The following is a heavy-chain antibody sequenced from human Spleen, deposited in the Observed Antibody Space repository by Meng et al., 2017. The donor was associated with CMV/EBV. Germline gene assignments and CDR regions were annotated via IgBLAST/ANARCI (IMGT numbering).Heavy chain of an antibody. CDR3: AKLRASARRDPRDY. V-gene: IGHV3-23*03. Sequence: GSLRLSCAASGFTFSSHAMSWVRQAPGKGLEWVSNIYIGGTSTFYADSVKGRFTISRDNSKNTLYLQMNSLGAEDTALYYCAKLRASARRDPRDYWGQGTPVTVSS. J-gene: IGHJ4*02. D-gene: IGHD6-6*01. CDR1: GFTFSSHA. CDR2: IYIGGTST.